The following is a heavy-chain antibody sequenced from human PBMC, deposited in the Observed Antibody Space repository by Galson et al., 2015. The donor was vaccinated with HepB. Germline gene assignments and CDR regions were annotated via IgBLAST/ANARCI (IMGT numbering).Heavy chain of an antibody. CDR3: ARDSSWYGYYYYGMDV. V-gene: IGHV4-34*01. CDR2: INHSGST. Sequence: LSLTCAVYGGSFSGYYWSWIRQPPGKGLEWIGEINHSGSTNYNPSLKSRVTISVDTSKNQFSLKLSSVTAADTAVYYCARDSSWYGYYYYGMDVWGQGTTVTVSS. CDR1: GGSFSGYY. D-gene: IGHD6-13*01. J-gene: IGHJ6*02.